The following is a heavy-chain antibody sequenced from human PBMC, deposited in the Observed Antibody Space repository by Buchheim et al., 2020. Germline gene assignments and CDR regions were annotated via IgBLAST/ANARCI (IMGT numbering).Heavy chain of an antibody. Sequence: EVQLVESGGGLVKPGGSLRLSCAASGFTFSSYSMNWVRQAPGKGLEWVSSISSSSSYIYYADSVKGRFTISRDNAKNSLYLQMNSLRAEDTAVYYCASSETYYDFWSGHDYYYGMDVWGQGTT. CDR1: GFTFSSYS. J-gene: IGHJ6*02. D-gene: IGHD3-3*01. CDR2: ISSSSSYI. CDR3: ASSETYYDFWSGHDYYYGMDV. V-gene: IGHV3-21*01.